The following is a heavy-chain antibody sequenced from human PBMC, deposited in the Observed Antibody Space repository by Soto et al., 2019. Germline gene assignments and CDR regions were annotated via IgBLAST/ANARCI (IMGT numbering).Heavy chain of an antibody. Sequence: ASVKVSCKTSAYIFTDYFMHWVRQAPGQGLEWMGWINPNSGGTKYAQKFQGGVTMTRDTSISTAYMELSRLTSDDTAIFYCARGKEVSGNWFFDLWGRGTQVTVS. D-gene: IGHD1-20*01. J-gene: IGHJ2*01. CDR2: INPNSGGT. CDR3: ARGKEVSGNWFFDL. V-gene: IGHV1-2*02. CDR1: AYIFTDYF.